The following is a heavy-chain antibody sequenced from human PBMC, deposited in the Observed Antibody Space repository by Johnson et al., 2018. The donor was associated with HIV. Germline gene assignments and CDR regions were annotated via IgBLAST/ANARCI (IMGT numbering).Heavy chain of an antibody. CDR1: GFTFSSYD. CDR2: LSRSGGTV. J-gene: IGHJ3*02. Sequence: VLLLESGGGLVQPGGSLRLSCAASGFTFSSYDMHWVRQAPGKGLEWVSYLSRSGGTVSYADSVKGRFTISRDNAKNSLYLQMSSLRTDDTAVYYCARVLGARGPGAFDIWGQGTMVTVSS. V-gene: IGHV3-48*03. CDR3: ARVLGARGPGAFDI.